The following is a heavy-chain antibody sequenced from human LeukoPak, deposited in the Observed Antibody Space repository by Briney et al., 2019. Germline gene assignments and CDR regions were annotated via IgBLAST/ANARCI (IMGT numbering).Heavy chain of an antibody. CDR3: AKRDTTGLYYFDY. J-gene: IGHJ4*02. V-gene: IGHV3-23*01. CDR1: GFTFSSYG. CDR2: ISKSAGRT. Sequence: GGSLRPSCAASGFTFSSYGMSWVRQAPGKGLEWVSSISKSAGRTYYADSVKGRFTISRDNSKNTLYLQMNSLRAEDTAIYYCAKRDTTGLYYFDYWGQGTLVTVSS. D-gene: IGHD2-8*01.